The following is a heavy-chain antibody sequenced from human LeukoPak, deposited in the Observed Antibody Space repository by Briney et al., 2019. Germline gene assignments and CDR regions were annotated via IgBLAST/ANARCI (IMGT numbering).Heavy chain of an antibody. CDR1: GYTFTSYY. CDR3: ARDRLYYYDSSGYYPYYFDY. Sequence: ASLKVSCKASGYTFTSYYMHWVRQTPGQGLEWMRIINPTGGSTSYAQKFQGRVTMTRDTSTSTVYMELSSLRSEDTAVYYCARDRLYYYDSSGYYPYYFDYWGQGTLVTVSS. D-gene: IGHD3-22*01. V-gene: IGHV1-46*01. J-gene: IGHJ4*02. CDR2: INPTGGST.